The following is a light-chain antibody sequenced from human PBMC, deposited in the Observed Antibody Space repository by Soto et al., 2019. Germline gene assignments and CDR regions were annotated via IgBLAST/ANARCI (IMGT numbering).Light chain of an antibody. CDR3: QSYDKSLSGFVI. V-gene: IGLV1-40*01. J-gene: IGLJ2*01. Sequence: QSVLTQPPSVSGAPGQRVTISCTGSSSNIGAGYDVHWYQQLPGTAPKLLIFGNSNRPSGVPDRFSGSKSGTLASLAITGLQADDEADYYCQSYDKSLSGFVIFGGGTKLTVL. CDR1: SSNIGAGYD. CDR2: GNS.